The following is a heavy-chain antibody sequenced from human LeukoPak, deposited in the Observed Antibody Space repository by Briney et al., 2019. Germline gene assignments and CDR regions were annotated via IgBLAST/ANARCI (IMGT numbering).Heavy chain of an antibody. Sequence: PGGSLRLSCAASGFTFSSYWMSWVRQAPGKGLEWVANIKQDGSEKYYVDSVKGRFTISRDNAKNSLYLQMNSLRAEDTAVYYCARDAGYDSSGYYLGLDYWGQGTLVTVSS. CDR2: IKQDGSEK. J-gene: IGHJ4*02. D-gene: IGHD3-22*01. CDR3: ARDAGYDSSGYYLGLDY. V-gene: IGHV3-7*01. CDR1: GFTFSSYW.